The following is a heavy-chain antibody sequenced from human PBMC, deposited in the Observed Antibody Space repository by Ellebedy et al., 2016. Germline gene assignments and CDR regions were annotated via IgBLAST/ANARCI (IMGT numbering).Heavy chain of an antibody. CDR1: GYTFTRYS. CDR2: ISAYNGNT. Sequence: ASVKVSCKTSGYTFTRYSVSWVRQAPGQGLEWMGWISAYNGNTNYAQRFQDRVTMTTDTSTSTAYMELRSLRSDDTAVYYCARGRTLVAVSFDYWGQGTLVTVSS. V-gene: IGHV1-18*01. CDR3: ARGRTLVAVSFDY. D-gene: IGHD2-15*01. J-gene: IGHJ4*02.